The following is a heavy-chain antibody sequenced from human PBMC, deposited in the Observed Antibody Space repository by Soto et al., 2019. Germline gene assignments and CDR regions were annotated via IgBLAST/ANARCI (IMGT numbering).Heavy chain of an antibody. CDR2: ISYDGSNK. J-gene: IGHJ6*02. CDR3: AREVVAAPPLEYYYYYGMDV. D-gene: IGHD2-15*01. CDR1: GFTFSSYA. V-gene: IGHV3-30-3*01. Sequence: GGSLRLSCAASGFTFSSYAMHWVRQAPGKGLEWVAVISYDGSNKYYADSVKGRFTISRDNSKDTLYLQMNSLRAEDTAVYYCAREVVAAPPLEYYYYYGMDVWGQGTTVTVSS.